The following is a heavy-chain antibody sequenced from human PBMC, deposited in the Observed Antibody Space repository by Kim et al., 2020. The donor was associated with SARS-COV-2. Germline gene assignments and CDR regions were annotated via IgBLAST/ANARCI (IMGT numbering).Heavy chain of an antibody. Sequence: GGSLRLSCAASGFTFSNAWMSWVRQAPGKGLEWVGRIKSKTDGGTTDYAAPVKGRFTISRDDSKNTLYLQMNSLKTEDTAVYYCTTDCNPSLVLRFLEWLYGWGQGTLVTVSS. CDR3: TTDCNPSLVLRFLEWLYG. J-gene: IGHJ4*02. CDR1: GFTFSNAW. CDR2: IKSKTDGGTT. V-gene: IGHV3-15*01. D-gene: IGHD3-3*01.